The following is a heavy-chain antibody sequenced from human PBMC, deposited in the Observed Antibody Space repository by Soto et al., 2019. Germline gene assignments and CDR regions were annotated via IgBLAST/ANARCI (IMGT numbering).Heavy chain of an antibody. D-gene: IGHD2-2*01. J-gene: IGHJ3*02. Sequence: ASVKVSCKASGGTFSSYAISWVRQAPGQGLEWMGGIIPIFGTANYAQKFQGRVAITADESTSTAYMELSSLRSEDTAVYYCAREKYCSSTSCYPYYYDSSGYPLAFDIWGQGTMVTVSS. CDR2: IIPIFGTA. V-gene: IGHV1-69*13. CDR1: GGTFSSYA. CDR3: AREKYCSSTSCYPYYYDSSGYPLAFDI.